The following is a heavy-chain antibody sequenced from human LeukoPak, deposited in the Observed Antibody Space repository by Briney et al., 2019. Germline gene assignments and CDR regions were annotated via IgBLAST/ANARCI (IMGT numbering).Heavy chain of an antibody. CDR2: IRFDGSDK. CDR1: GFTFSSYG. V-gene: IGHV3-30*02. J-gene: IGHJ3*02. D-gene: IGHD1-26*01. Sequence: GGSLRPSCAAPGFTFSSYGMHWVRQAPGKGLGWVAFIRFDGSDKNYADSVKGRFTISRDNSKNTLFLQMNSLRGEDTAVYYCAKDPVLVGATPDAFDIWGQGTMVTVSS. CDR3: AKDPVLVGATPDAFDI.